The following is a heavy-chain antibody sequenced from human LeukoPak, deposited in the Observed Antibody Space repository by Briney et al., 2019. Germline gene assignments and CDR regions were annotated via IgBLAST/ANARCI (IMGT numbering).Heavy chain of an antibody. CDR3: AKDLGWFGENYYGMDV. CDR1: GFTFSIYG. D-gene: IGHD3-10*01. Sequence: PGGSLRLSCTASGFTFSIYGMHWVRQAPGKGLEWVAFIRYDGTNKYYADSVKGRFTISRDNSKNTLYLQMNSLRAEDTAVYYCAKDLGWFGENYYGMDVWGQGTTVTVSS. CDR2: IRYDGTNK. V-gene: IGHV3-30*02. J-gene: IGHJ6*02.